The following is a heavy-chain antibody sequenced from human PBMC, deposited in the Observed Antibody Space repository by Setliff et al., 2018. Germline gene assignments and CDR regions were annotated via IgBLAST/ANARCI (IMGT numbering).Heavy chain of an antibody. Sequence: ASVKVSCKASGYTFTSYGISWVRQAPGQGLEWMGWISTYNGDTDYAQKLQDRLTMTTXXXTXTXYXXXXXXXXXXTXXXYCVRRVYSSSSGYYHYYMDVWGKGTTVTVSS. V-gene: IGHV1-18*01. J-gene: IGHJ6*03. D-gene: IGHD6-6*01. CDR3: VRRVYSSSSGYYHYYMDV. CDR1: GYTFTSYG. CDR2: ISTYNGDT.